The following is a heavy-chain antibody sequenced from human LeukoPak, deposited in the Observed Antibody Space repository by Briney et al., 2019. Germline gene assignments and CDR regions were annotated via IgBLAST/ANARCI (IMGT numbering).Heavy chain of an antibody. D-gene: IGHD3-22*01. Sequence: GRSLRLSCSSSGFPFNVYIMPWVRQTPDKGLEWVSLLWYDGSKTYSADSVKGRFTISRDNSKNSLYLQMSSLRAEDTAVYYCARGRPHYDSNGHYPDFDYWGQGTLVTVSS. V-gene: IGHV3-33*01. CDR3: ARGRPHYDSNGHYPDFDY. J-gene: IGHJ4*02. CDR1: GFPFNVYI. CDR2: LWYDGSKT.